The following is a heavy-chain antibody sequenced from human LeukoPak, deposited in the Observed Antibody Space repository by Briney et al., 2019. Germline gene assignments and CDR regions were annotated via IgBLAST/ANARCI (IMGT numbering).Heavy chain of an antibody. CDR1: GFTFSSYA. CDR3: AKSRYSSSWERAEYFQR. J-gene: IGHJ1*01. D-gene: IGHD6-13*01. CDR2: ISGSGGST. Sequence: GGSLRLSCAASGFTFSSYAMSWVRQAPGKGLEWVSAISGSGGSTYYADSVKGRFTISRDNSKNTLYLQMNSLRAEDTAVYYCAKSRYSSSWERAEYFQRWGQGTLVTVSS. V-gene: IGHV3-23*01.